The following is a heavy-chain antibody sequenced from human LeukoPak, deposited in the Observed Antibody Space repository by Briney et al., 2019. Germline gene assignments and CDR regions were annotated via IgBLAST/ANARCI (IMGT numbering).Heavy chain of an antibody. J-gene: IGHJ6*03. V-gene: IGHV4-4*07. CDR2: IYTSGST. D-gene: IGHD4-23*01. CDR3: ARDRWYSADYYYYMDV. Sequence: MASETLSFTCTVSGGSISSYYWSWIRQPAGKGLEWIGRIYTSGSTNYNPSLKSRVTMSVDTSKNQFSLKLSSVTAADTAVYYCARDRWYSADYYYYMDVWGKGTTVTVSS. CDR1: GGSISSYY.